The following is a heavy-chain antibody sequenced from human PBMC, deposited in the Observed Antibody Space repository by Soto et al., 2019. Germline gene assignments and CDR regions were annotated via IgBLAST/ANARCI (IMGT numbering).Heavy chain of an antibody. CDR2: IYWDDDK. J-gene: IGHJ4*02. CDR1: GFSLSTSGVG. Sequence: SGPTLVNPTQTLTLTCTFSGFSLSTSGVGVGWIRQPPGKALEWLALIYWDDDKRYSPSLKSRLTITKDTSKNQVVLTMTNMDPVDTATYYCAHRPSPYSSSWYDFDYWGQGTLVTVSS. CDR3: AHRPSPYSSSWYDFDY. D-gene: IGHD6-13*01. V-gene: IGHV2-5*02.